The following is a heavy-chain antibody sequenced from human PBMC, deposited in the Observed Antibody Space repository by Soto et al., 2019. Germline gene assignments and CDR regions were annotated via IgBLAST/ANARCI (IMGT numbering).Heavy chain of an antibody. CDR3: ARESGSYSDFDY. CDR2: IYNTGST. D-gene: IGHD1-26*01. Sequence: SETLCLSCSVSGGSIKNHYWRWIRQPPGKGLEWIGYIYNTGSTNYNPSLQSRVTMSVDTSKNHFSLKVSSVTAADTAVYFCARESGSYSDFDYWGQGILVTVSS. V-gene: IGHV4-59*11. CDR1: GGSIKNHY. J-gene: IGHJ4*02.